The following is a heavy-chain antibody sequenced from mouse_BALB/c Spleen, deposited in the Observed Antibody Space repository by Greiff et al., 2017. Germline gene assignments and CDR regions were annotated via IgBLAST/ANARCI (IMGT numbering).Heavy chain of an antibody. CDR1: GYTFTSYV. CDR3: ARELGLPFAY. J-gene: IGHJ3*01. Sequence: EVKLMESGPELVKPGASVKTSCKASGYTFTSYVMHWVKQKPGQGLEWIGYINPYNDGTKYNEKFKGKATLTSDKSSSTAYMELSSLTSEDSAVYYCARELGLPFAYWGQGTLVTVSA. V-gene: IGHV1-14*01. CDR2: INPYNDGT. D-gene: IGHD3-1*01.